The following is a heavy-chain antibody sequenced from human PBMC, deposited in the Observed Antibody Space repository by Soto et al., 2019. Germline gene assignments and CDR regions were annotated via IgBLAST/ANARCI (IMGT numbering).Heavy chain of an antibody. CDR1: GFTFSSYG. J-gene: IGHJ6*02. V-gene: IGHV3-30*03. Sequence: PGVSLRLSCAASGFTFSSYGMHWVRQAPGKGLEWVAVISYDGSNKYYADSVKGRFTISRDNSKNTLYLQMNSLRAEDTAVYYCARGVVTGLYYYYGVDVWGQGTTVTVSS. D-gene: IGHD2-21*02. CDR2: ISYDGSNK. CDR3: ARGVVTGLYYYYGVDV.